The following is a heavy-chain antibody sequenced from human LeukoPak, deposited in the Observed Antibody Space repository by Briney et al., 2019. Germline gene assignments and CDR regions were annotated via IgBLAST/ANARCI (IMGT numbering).Heavy chain of an antibody. CDR1: GYTFTSYG. V-gene: IGHV1-18*01. CDR2: ISAYNGNT. J-gene: IGHJ6*03. D-gene: IGHD3-10*01. Sequence: ASVKVSCKASGYTFTSYGISWVRQAPGQGLEWMGWISAYNGNTNYAQKLQGRVTMTTDTSTSTAYMELRSLRSEDTAVYYCARDHGSGRDYYYYYYMDVWGKGTTVTVSS. CDR3: ARDHGSGRDYYYYYYMDV.